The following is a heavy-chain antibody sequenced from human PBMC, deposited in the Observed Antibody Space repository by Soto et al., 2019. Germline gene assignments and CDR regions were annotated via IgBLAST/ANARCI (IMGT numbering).Heavy chain of an antibody. Sequence: ASVKVSCKASGYTFTSYDINWVRQATGQGLEWMGWMNPNSGNTGYAQKFQGRVTMTRNTSISTAYMELSSLRSEDTAVYYCARGQFPSNGAKNGGKGNWLDTWSQGTLVTVSS. D-gene: IGHD7-27*01. J-gene: IGHJ5*02. CDR2: MNPNSGNT. CDR1: GYTFTSYD. CDR3: ARGQFPSNGAKNGGKGNWLDT. V-gene: IGHV1-8*01.